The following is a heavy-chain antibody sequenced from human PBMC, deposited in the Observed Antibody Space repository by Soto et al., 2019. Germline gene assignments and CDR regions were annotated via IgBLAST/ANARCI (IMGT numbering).Heavy chain of an antibody. D-gene: IGHD1-26*01. CDR1: GYTFTGYY. CDR2: INPNSGGT. CDR3: AKSIVGATGSHYYYGMDV. V-gene: IGHV1-2*04. J-gene: IGHJ6*02. Sequence: GASVKVSCKASGYTFTGYYMRWVRQAPGQGLEWMGWINPNSGGTNYAQKFQGWVTMTRDTSISTAYMELSRLRSDDTAVYYCAKSIVGATGSHYYYGMDVWGQGTTVTVSS.